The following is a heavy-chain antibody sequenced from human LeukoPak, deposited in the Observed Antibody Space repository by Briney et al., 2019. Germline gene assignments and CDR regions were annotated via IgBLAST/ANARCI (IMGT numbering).Heavy chain of an antibody. V-gene: IGHV4-39*07. Sequence: PSETLSLTCTVSGGSISSSSYYWGWIRQPPGKGLEWIGSIYYSGSTYYNPSLKSRVTISVDTSKNQFSLKLSSVTAADTAVYYCARDKKLEGDFDYWGQGTLVTVSS. CDR1: GGSISSSSYY. J-gene: IGHJ4*02. CDR2: IYYSGST. D-gene: IGHD1-1*01. CDR3: ARDKKLEGDFDY.